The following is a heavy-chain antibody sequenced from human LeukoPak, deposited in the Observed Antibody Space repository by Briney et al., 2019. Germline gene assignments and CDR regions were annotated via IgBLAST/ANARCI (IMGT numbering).Heavy chain of an antibody. CDR2: VYHAGSN. D-gene: IGHD2-8*02. J-gene: IGHJ3*02. Sequence: SETLSPTCSVSGYSVSSDHYWGWIRQPPGKGLEWIGTVYHAGSNYNNPSLESRLTISMDTSKNQYSLKLTSVTVADTAVYYCARTYWAHDAFDIWGQGTMVTVSS. CDR1: GYSVSSDHY. V-gene: IGHV4-38-2*01. CDR3: ARTYWAHDAFDI.